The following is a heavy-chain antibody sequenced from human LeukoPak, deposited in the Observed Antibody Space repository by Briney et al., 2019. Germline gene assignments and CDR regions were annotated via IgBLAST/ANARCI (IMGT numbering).Heavy chain of an antibody. CDR1: GGSISSYS. CDR2: IYTSGSA. J-gene: IGHJ4*02. Sequence: PSETLSLTCTVSGGSISSYSWSWIRQPAGKGLEWIGRIYTSGSANYNPSPKSQVTMSVDTSKNQFSLKLSSVTAADTAVYYCARASPITLAGLDYWGQGTLVTVSS. CDR3: ARASPITLAGLDY. V-gene: IGHV4-4*07. D-gene: IGHD6-19*01.